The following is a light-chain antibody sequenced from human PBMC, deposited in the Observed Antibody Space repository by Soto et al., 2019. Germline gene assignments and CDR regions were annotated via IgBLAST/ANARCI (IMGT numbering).Light chain of an antibody. CDR2: GTS. V-gene: IGKV3-20*01. Sequence: TMSLATLSLSPGERATLSCLASQSVSINLAWYQQKPGQAPSLLTYGTSSTASGIPDRFSGSGSGTDFTFTVSLLEPEDCILDCSTLYGSLPNAFGEVAKV. J-gene: IGKJ1*01. CDR1: QSVSIN. CDR3: TLYGSLPNA.